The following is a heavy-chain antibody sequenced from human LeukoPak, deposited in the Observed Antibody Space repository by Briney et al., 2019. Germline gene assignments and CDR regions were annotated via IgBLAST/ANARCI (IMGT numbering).Heavy chain of an antibody. CDR3: ARAGVGAVAAYYYMDV. V-gene: IGHV3-30*04. CDR2: ISYDGSNK. J-gene: IGHJ6*03. Sequence: GGSLRLSCAASGFTFSSYAMHWVRQAPGKGLEWVAVISYDGSNKYYADSVKGRFTISRDNSKNTLYLQMNSLRAEDTAVYYCARAGVGAVAAYYYMDVWGKGTTVTVSS. D-gene: IGHD6-19*01. CDR1: GFTFSSYA.